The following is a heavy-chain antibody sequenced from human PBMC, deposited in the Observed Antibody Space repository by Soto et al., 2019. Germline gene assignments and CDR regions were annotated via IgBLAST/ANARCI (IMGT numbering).Heavy chain of an antibody. CDR1: GFTFSRYA. J-gene: IGHJ4*02. V-gene: IGHV3-23*01. CDR2: ITGGGSST. CDR3: AKGSAAARPYYFDF. D-gene: IGHD6-13*01. Sequence: GGSLRLSCAASGFTFSRYAVSWVRQAPGKGLEWVSAITGGGSSTYYADSVKGRFTISRDNSKNTLSLQMNGQRAEDTAVYYCAKGSAAARPYYFDFWGQGALVTLSS.